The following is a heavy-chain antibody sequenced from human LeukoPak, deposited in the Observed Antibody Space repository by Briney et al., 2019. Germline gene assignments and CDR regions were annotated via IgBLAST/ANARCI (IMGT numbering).Heavy chain of an antibody. CDR1: GETVSSGGYY. CDR3: GRHGDRSSYFYYLDI. J-gene: IGHJ4*01. D-gene: IGHD3-22*01. CDR2: IHKSVGT. Sequence: PSETLSLTCTVSGETVSSGGYYWSWIRQSPGKGLEWIGHIHKSVGTKYNPSLQSRVTISVDTAKNQFSLMLTAVTAADTALYYCGRHGDRSSYFYYLDIWGHGTLVTVSS. V-gene: IGHV4-61*08.